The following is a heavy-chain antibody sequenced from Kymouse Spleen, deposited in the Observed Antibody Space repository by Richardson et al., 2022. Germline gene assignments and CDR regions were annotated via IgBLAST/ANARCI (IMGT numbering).Heavy chain of an antibody. CDR3: AKAFIAVAGTEAFDI. Sequence: QVQLVESGGGVVQPGRSLRLSCAASGFTFSSYGMHWVRQAPGKGLEWVAVISYDGSNKYYADSVKGRFTISRDNSKNTLYLQMNSLRAEDTAVYYCAKAFIAVAGTEAFDIWGQGTMVTVSS. V-gene: IGHV3-30*18. D-gene: IGHD6-19*01. CDR2: ISYDGSNK. J-gene: IGHJ3*02. CDR1: GFTFSSYG.